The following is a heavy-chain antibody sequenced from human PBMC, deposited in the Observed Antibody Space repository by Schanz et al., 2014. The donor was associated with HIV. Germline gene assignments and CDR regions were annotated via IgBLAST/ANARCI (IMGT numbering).Heavy chain of an antibody. Sequence: VQLVESGGGVVQPGRSLRLSCVASGFTFSSYAMTWVRQAPGKGLDWVSTISGSDGDTYYADSVKGRFTISRDNSRNALYLHMNSLRADDTAIYYCVKAYSSGFSGAGSWGQGALVTVSS. CDR3: VKAYSSGFSGAGS. J-gene: IGHJ5*02. CDR1: GFTFSSYA. CDR2: ISGSDGDT. D-gene: IGHD5-18*01. V-gene: IGHV3-23*04.